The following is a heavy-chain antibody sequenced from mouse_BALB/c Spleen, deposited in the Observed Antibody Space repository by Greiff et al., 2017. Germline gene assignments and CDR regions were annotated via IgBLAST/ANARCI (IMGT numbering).Heavy chain of an antibody. CDR3: TREGLGRWYFDV. J-gene: IGHJ1*01. CDR1: GYTFTSYW. Sequence: VQLQQSGTVLARPGASVKMSCKASGYTFTSYWMHWVKQRPGQGLEWIGAIYPGNSDTSYNQKFKGKAKLTAVTSTSTAYMELSSLTNEDSAVYYCTREGLGRWYFDVWGAGTTVTVSS. V-gene: IGHV1-5*01. CDR2: IYPGNSDT. D-gene: IGHD4-1*01.